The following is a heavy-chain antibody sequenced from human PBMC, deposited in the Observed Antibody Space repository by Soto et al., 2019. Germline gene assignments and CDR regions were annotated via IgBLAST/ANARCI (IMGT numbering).Heavy chain of an antibody. D-gene: IGHD3-16*02. CDR3: SSWRPSYDYGWGSDRRPYYADY. V-gene: IGHV4-30-4*01. J-gene: IGHJ4*02. Sequence: QVQLQESGPGLVKPSQTLSLTCTVSGGSIISGDYYWSLIRQPPGKGLGVLGYFYYSGSNYYNPSHNSRVTISVDTSKNQFSLPLSSVTAAATAVYYCSSWRPSYDYGWGSDRRPYYADYCGQGTLVTVAS. CDR2: FYYSGSN. CDR1: GGSIISGDYY.